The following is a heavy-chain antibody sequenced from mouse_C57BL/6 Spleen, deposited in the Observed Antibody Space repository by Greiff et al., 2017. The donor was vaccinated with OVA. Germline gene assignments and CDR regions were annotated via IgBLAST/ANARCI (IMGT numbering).Heavy chain of an antibody. D-gene: IGHD2-4*01. CDR2: FHPYNDDT. CDR1: GYTFTTYP. CDR3: AMGYDYDGRVYYFDY. Sequence: QVQLKESGAELVKPGASVKMSCKASGYTFTTYPIEWMKQNHGKSLEWIGNFHPYNDDTKYNEKFKGKATLTVEKSSSTVYLELSRLTSDDSAVYYCAMGYDYDGRVYYFDYWGQGTTLTVSS. J-gene: IGHJ2*01. V-gene: IGHV1-47*01.